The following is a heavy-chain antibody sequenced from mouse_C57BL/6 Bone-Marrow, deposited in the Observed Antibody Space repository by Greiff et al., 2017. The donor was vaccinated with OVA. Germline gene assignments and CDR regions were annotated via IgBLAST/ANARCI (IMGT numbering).Heavy chain of an antibody. V-gene: IGHV1-52*01. Sequence: QVQLQQPGAELVRPGSSVKLSCKASGYTFTSYWMHWVKQRPIQGLEWIGNIDPSDSETHYNQKFKDKATLTVDKSSSTAYMQLSSLTSEDSAVYYCARTPSNYYYGSSYWYFDVWGTGTTVTVSS. CDR1: GYTFTSYW. D-gene: IGHD1-1*01. J-gene: IGHJ1*03. CDR2: IDPSDSET. CDR3: ARTPSNYYYGSSYWYFDV.